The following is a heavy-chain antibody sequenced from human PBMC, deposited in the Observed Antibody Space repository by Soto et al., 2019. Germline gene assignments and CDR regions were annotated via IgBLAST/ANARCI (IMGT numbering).Heavy chain of an antibody. D-gene: IGHD3-16*01. V-gene: IGHV1-3*01. CDR3: ARGYGGPIGWFDP. CDR2: INAGNGNT. J-gene: IGHJ5*02. Sequence: QVQLVQSGAEVKKPGASVKVSCKASGYTFTSYAMHWVRQAPGQRLEWMGWINAGNGNTKYSQKFQGRVTITRDASASTAYMELSSLRSEDTAVYYCARGYGGPIGWFDPWGQGTLVTVSS. CDR1: GYTFTSYA.